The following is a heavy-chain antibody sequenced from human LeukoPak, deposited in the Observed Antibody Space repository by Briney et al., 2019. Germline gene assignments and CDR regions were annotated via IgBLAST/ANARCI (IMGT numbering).Heavy chain of an antibody. CDR2: ISYDGSNK. V-gene: IGHV3-30*18. Sequence: GGSLRLSCAASGFTFSSYGMHWVRQAPGKGLEWVAVISYDGSNKYYADSVKGRFTISRDNSKNTLYLQMNSLRPEGTAVYYCAKSRHPYNWNDGAFFDYWGQGTLVTVSS. D-gene: IGHD1-20*01. J-gene: IGHJ4*02. CDR3: AKSRHPYNWNDGAFFDY. CDR1: GFTFSSYG.